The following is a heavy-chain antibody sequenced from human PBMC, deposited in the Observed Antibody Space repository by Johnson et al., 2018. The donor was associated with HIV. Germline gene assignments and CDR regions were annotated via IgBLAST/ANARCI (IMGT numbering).Heavy chain of an antibody. CDR3: EKDIRSSSLYVAFDI. D-gene: IGHD6-13*01. Sequence: MLLVESGGGLVQPGGSLRLSCAASGFTFSTYWMSWVRQAPGKGLEWVAKIRQDGSEKYYVDSVKGRFTISRDNAKNSLFLQMNSLRAEDTALYYCEKDIRSSSLYVAFDIWGQGTMVTV. V-gene: IGHV3-7*05. CDR2: IRQDGSEK. CDR1: GFTFSTYW. J-gene: IGHJ3*02.